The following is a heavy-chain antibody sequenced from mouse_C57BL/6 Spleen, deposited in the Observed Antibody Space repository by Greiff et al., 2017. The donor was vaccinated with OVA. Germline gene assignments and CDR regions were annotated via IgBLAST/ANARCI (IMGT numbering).Heavy chain of an antibody. Sequence: QVQLKQPGAELVKPGASVKLSCKASGYTFTSYWMHWVKQRPGRGLEWIGRIDPNSGGTKYNEKFKSKATLTVDKPSSTAYMQLSSLTSEDSAVYYCAREEITTVVERAMDYWGQGTSVTVSS. J-gene: IGHJ4*01. V-gene: IGHV1-72*01. D-gene: IGHD1-1*01. CDR1: GYTFTSYW. CDR2: IDPNSGGT. CDR3: AREEITTVVERAMDY.